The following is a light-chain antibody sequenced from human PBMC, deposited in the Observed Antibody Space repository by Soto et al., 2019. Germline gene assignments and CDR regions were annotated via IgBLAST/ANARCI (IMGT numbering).Light chain of an antibody. CDR2: DAS. Sequence: DIEMTQSPSTLSASVGDRVTITCRTSQRISYWLAWYQQKPGKAPKLLIYDASTLQSGVPSRFSGSGSGTEFTLTISGLQPEDFATYSCHSVTFGQGTKVEMK. CDR1: QRISYW. V-gene: IGKV1-5*01. CDR3: HSVT. J-gene: IGKJ2*01.